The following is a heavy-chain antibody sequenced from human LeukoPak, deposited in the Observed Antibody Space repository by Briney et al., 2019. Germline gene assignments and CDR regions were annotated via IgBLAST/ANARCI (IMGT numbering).Heavy chain of an antibody. CDR3: ARGRYLTTLGGAAAGFLDY. V-gene: IGHV4-34*01. CDR1: GGSFSGYY. J-gene: IGHJ4*02. Sequence: SETLSLTCAVYGGSFSGYYWSWIRQPPGKGLEWIGEISDSGSTNYNPSLKSRVTMSVDTSQRQFSLRLTSVRAADTAVYYCARGRYLTTLGGAAAGFLDYWGQGTVVTVSS. D-gene: IGHD6-13*01. CDR2: ISDSGST.